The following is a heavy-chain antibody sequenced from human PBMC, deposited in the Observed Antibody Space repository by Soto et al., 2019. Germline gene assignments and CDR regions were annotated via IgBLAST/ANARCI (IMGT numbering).Heavy chain of an antibody. D-gene: IGHD3-3*01. CDR2: VYYSGNT. CDR3: ARYDFWTGYFDY. V-gene: IGHV4-59*08. J-gene: IGHJ4*02. CDR1: GGSISTYH. Sequence: PSETLSLTCSVSGGSISTYHWNWIRQPPGKGLEWIGFVYYSGNTNYNPSLKSRVTISTDTSRNQFSLKLGSVTAADTAVYYCARYDFWTGYFDYWGQGVLVTVSS.